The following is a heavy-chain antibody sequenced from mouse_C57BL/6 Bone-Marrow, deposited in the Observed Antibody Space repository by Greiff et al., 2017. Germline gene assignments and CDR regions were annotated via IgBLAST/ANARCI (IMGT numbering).Heavy chain of an antibody. CDR2: IYPGDGDT. CDR3: AVHYGNYVDYYAMDY. V-gene: IGHV1-80*01. CDR1: GYAFSSYW. Sequence: VKLQESGAELVKPGASVKISCKASGYAFSSYWMNWVKQRPGKGLEWIGQIYPGDGDTNYNGKFKGKATLTADKSSSTAYMQLSSLTSEDSAVYCCAVHYGNYVDYYAMDYWGQGTSVTVSS. D-gene: IGHD2-1*01. J-gene: IGHJ4*01.